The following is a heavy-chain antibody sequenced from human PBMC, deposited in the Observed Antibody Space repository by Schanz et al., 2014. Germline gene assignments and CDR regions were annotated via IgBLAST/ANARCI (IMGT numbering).Heavy chain of an antibody. V-gene: IGHV1-2*02. CDR3: ARERGRGYCSRTSCSKDYGMDV. CDR2: INPNSGGT. CDR1: GYTFTSYG. J-gene: IGHJ6*02. Sequence: QVQLVQSGAEVKKPGASVKVSCKASGYTFTSYGIIWVRQAPGQGLEWMGWINPNSGGTNYPQRFQGRVTTTRDTSSRTVYMQLSRLTSDDTAVYFCARERGRGYCSRTSCSKDYGMDVWGQGTTVTVSS. D-gene: IGHD2-2*01.